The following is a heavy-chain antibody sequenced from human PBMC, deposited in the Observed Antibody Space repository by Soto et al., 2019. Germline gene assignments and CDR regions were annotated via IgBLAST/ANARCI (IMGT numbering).Heavy chain of an antibody. J-gene: IGHJ4*02. D-gene: IGHD6-19*01. CDR2: ISKDGLDR. CDR3: ASPREGQWLVFDH. Sequence: GGSLRLSCVVSGFTFSDFGMHWVRQSPGEGLAWVASISKDGLDRYYSESVKGRFTISRDDSKNTVFLQMNSLKVEDTAAYFCASPREGQWLVFDHWGQRALVTVSS. V-gene: IGHV3-30*19. CDR1: GFTFSDFG.